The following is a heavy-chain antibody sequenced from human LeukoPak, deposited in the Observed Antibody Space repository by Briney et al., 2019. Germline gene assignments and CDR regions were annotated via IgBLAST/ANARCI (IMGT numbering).Heavy chain of an antibody. CDR2: INHSGST. J-gene: IGHJ4*02. Sequence: SETLSLTCAVYGGSFSGYYWSWIRQPPGKGLEWIGEINHSGSTNYNPSLKSRVTISVDTSKNQFSLKLSSVTAADTAVYYCARKGTAARRGYFDYWGQGTLVTVSS. CDR1: GGSFSGYY. D-gene: IGHD6-6*01. V-gene: IGHV4-34*01. CDR3: ARKGTAARRGYFDY.